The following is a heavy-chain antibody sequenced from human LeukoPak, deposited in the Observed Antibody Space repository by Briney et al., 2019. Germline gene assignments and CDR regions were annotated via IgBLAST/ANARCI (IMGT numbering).Heavy chain of an antibody. CDR1: GFSFRNYW. CDR2: INEDGSEK. Sequence: GGSLRLSCVTSGFSFRNYWMGWVRQAPGKGLEWVANINEDGSEKYYVDSVKGGFTISRDNAKNSVSLQMNSLRGEDTAVYYCTRLADHTGDHWGQGTLVTVSS. D-gene: IGHD7-27*01. V-gene: IGHV3-7*01. J-gene: IGHJ4*02. CDR3: TRLADHTGDH.